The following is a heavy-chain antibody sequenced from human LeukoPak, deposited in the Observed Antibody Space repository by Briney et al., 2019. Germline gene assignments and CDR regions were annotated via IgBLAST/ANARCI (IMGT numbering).Heavy chain of an antibody. V-gene: IGHV4-4*02. Sequence: SETLSLTCAVSGGSISSSNWWSWVRQPPEKGLECIGVIYHSGSTNSNPCLKSRVTISVDKSKNQFSLKLSSVTAADTAVYYCATDRRGYYDILTGAGYFDYWGQGTLVTVSS. CDR2: IYHSGST. D-gene: IGHD3-9*01. CDR1: GGSISSSNW. J-gene: IGHJ4*02. CDR3: ATDRRGYYDILTGAGYFDY.